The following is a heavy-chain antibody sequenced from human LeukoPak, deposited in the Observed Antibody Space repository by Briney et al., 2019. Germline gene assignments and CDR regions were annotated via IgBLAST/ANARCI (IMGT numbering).Heavy chain of an antibody. CDR3: ARVYCSGGSCYVDY. V-gene: IGHV4-31*03. Sequence: SQTLSFTCTVSGGSISSGGYHWSWIRQHPGKGLEWIGHIYYSGTTYYNPSLKRRVTISIDTSKKQFSLKLSSVTAADTAVYYCARVYCSGGSCYVDYWGQGTLVTVSS. CDR1: GGSISSGGYH. J-gene: IGHJ4*02. CDR2: IYYSGTT. D-gene: IGHD2-15*01.